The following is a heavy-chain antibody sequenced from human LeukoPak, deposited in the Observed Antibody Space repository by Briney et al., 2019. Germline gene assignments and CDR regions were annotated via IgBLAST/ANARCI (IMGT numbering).Heavy chain of an antibody. J-gene: IGHJ4*02. Sequence: ASVKVSCKASGYTFTSYYVHWVRQAPGQGLEWMGIINPSVGGTSYAQMFQGRLTLTRDTSTSTVYMDLSSLTPEDTAVYYCVGELHGGYFDYWGQGTLVTVSS. V-gene: IGHV1-46*01. CDR1: GYTFTSYY. D-gene: IGHD4-23*01. CDR3: VGELHGGYFDY. CDR2: INPSVGGT.